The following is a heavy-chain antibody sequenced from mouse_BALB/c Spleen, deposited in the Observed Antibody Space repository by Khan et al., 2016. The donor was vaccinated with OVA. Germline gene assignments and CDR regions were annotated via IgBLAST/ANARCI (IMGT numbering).Heavy chain of an antibody. J-gene: IGHJ3*01. CDR1: GYSFTSYY. CDR3: TRQGCVAGFAY. CDR2: IDPYSGRT. V-gene: IGHV1S135*01. Sequence: EVQLQQSGPELMRPGASVKISCKASGYSFTSYYIHWVMQSHGKSLEWIGYIDPYSGRTTYNQKFKGKATLTVDKSSRTAYMHLSNRTSEDSAVYYCTRQGCVAGFAYWGQGTLVTVSA.